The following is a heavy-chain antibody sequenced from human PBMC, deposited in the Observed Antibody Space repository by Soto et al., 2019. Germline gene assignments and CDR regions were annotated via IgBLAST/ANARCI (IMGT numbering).Heavy chain of an antibody. D-gene: IGHD5-12*01. CDR1: GFTFSSYA. V-gene: IGHV3-23*01. J-gene: IGHJ6*02. Sequence: GGSLRLSCAASGFTFSSYAMSWVRQAPGKGLEWVSAISGSGGSTYYADSVKGRFTISRDNSKNTLYLQMNSLRAEDTAVYYCAKDRGYSGYNTVYFGMYVWGQGTTFTVSS. CDR2: ISGSGGST. CDR3: AKDRGYSGYNTVYFGMYV.